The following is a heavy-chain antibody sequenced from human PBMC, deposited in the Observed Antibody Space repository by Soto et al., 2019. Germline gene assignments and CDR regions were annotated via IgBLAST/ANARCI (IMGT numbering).Heavy chain of an antibody. V-gene: IGHV1-18*01. CDR3: ARAPRSLTITFGDVLDY. J-gene: IGHJ4*02. CDR1: AYTFTSYG. D-gene: IGHD3-16*01. CDR2: ITPYNGNT. Sequence: QVQLVQSGSEVKMPGASVRVSCKASAYTFTSYGISWVRQAPGQGLEWMGWITPYNGNTNYAQSLQGRVTMTTDTSTSTAYMELRSLTADDTAVYYCARAPRSLTITFGDVLDYWGQGTLVTVSS.